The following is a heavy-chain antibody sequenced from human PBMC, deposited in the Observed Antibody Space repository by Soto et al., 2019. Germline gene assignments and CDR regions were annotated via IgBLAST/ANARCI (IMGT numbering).Heavy chain of an antibody. CDR3: TTESIAVAGSLYYYYGMDV. V-gene: IGHV3-15*07. J-gene: IGHJ6*02. D-gene: IGHD6-19*01. CDR1: GFTFSNAW. Sequence: GGSLRLSCAASGFTFSNAWMNWVRQAPGKGLEWVGRIKSKTDGGTTDYAAPVKGRFTISRDDSKNTLYLQMNSLKTEDTAVYYCTTESIAVAGSLYYYYGMDVWGQGTTVTVSS. CDR2: IKSKTDGGTT.